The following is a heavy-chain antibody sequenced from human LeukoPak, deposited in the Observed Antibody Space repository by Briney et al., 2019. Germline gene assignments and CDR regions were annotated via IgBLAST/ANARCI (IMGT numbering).Heavy chain of an antibody. CDR1: GFIFNSYA. D-gene: IGHD6-13*01. J-gene: IGHJ3*02. V-gene: IGHV3-23*01. CDR2: ISGSGANT. CDR3: ARELKIAAAGTVGFDI. Sequence: GGSLRLSCAASGFIFNSYATSWVRQAPGKGLEWVSAISGSGANTYYADSVKGGFTISRDNSKNTLYLQMNSLRAEDTAVYYCARELKIAAAGTVGFDIWGQGTMVTVSS.